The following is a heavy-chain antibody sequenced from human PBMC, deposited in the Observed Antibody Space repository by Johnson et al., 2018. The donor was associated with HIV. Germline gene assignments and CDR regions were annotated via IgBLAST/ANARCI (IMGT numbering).Heavy chain of an antibody. V-gene: IGHV3-30*02. CDR2: IRYDGNNK. CDR1: GFTFSSYG. D-gene: IGHD3-16*01. Sequence: VQLVESGGGLVKPGGSLRLSCAASGFTFSSYGMHWVRQAPGKGLEWMAFIRYDGNNKYYADSVKGRFTISRDNSKNTLYLQMNSLRADDTAVYYCVGVKFYDPDAFDIWGHGTMVTVSS. CDR3: VGVKFYDPDAFDI. J-gene: IGHJ3*02.